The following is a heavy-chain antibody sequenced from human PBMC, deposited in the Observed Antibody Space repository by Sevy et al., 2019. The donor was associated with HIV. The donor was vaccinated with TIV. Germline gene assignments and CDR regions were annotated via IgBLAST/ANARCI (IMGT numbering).Heavy chain of an antibody. CDR3: AREGCTKPHDY. V-gene: IGHV3-23*01. J-gene: IGHJ4*02. Sequence: GGSRRLSCAASGFTFSKYSMSWVRQPPGKGLEWVSTLSFGCGEINYAHSVKGRFTISRDNSKSSVYLQMNNLRPEDTAVYYCAREGCTKPHDYWGQGTLVTVSS. CDR2: LSFGCGEI. D-gene: IGHD2-8*01. CDR1: GFTFSKYS.